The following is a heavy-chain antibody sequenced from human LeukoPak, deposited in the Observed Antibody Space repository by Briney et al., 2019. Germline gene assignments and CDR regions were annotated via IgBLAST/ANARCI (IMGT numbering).Heavy chain of an antibody. D-gene: IGHD6-13*01. V-gene: IGHV4-4*07. CDR1: GGSISSYY. Sequence: SETLSLTCTVSGGSISSYYWSWIRQPPGKGLEWIGRIYTSGSTNYNPSLKSRVTMSVDTSKNQFSLKLSSVTAADTAVYYCARGELAAAPGYCYYYMDVWGKGTTVTVSS. CDR3: ARGELAAAPGYCYYYMDV. J-gene: IGHJ6*03. CDR2: IYTSGST.